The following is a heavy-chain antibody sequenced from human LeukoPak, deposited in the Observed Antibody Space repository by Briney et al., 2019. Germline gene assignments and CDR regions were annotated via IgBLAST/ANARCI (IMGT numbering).Heavy chain of an antibody. D-gene: IGHD3-22*01. CDR2: IYPGDSDT. CDR1: GYRFTSHW. Sequence: GESLKISRKGSGYRFTSHWIGWVRQMPGKGLEWMGIIYPGDSDTRYSPSFRGQVTISADNSISTAYLQWSSLKASDTAMYYCARHIPIGGDSSGRRLDYWGQGTLVTVSS. V-gene: IGHV5-51*01. J-gene: IGHJ4*02. CDR3: ARHIPIGGDSSGRRLDY.